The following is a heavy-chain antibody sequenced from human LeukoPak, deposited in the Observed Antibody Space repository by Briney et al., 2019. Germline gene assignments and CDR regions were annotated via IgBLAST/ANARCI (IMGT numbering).Heavy chain of an antibody. V-gene: IGHV1-18*01. Sequence: GASVKVSCKASGYTFTSYDITWVRQAPGQGLEWMGWINPYNGNTNYAQKVQGRVTMTTDTSTSTAYMELRSLRSDDTAVYYCARNSLDYVWVSYRIYAFDIWGQGTMVTVSS. J-gene: IGHJ3*02. D-gene: IGHD3-16*01. CDR3: ARNSLDYVWVSYRIYAFDI. CDR1: GYTFTSYD. CDR2: INPYNGNT.